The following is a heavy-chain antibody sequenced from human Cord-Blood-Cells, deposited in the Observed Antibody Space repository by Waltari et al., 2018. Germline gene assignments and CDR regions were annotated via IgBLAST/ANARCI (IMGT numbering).Heavy chain of an antibody. J-gene: IGHJ3*02. Sequence: QVTLKESGPVLVKPTETLTLTCTVSGFSLSNARMGVSWIRQPPGKALEWLAHIFSNAEKSSSTSLKSRPTISKDPSKSQVVLTRTTMDPVDTATYYCARSLAGDLFFAFDIWGQGKMVTVSS. D-gene: IGHD6-19*01. CDR1: GFSLSNARMG. CDR3: ARSLAGDLFFAFDI. CDR2: IFSNAEK. V-gene: IGHV2-26*01.